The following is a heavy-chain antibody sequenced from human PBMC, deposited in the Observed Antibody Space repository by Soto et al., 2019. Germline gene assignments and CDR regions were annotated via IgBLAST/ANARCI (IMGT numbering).Heavy chain of an antibody. CDR3: ARYLVRGVDYFDY. CDR2: IYHSGST. D-gene: IGHD3-10*01. V-gene: IGHV4-4*02. CDR1: GGSIISSNW. Sequence: SETLSLTCAVSGGSIISSNWLSWVRQPPGKGLEWIGEIYHSGSTNYNPSLKSRVTISVDKSKNQFSLKLSSVTAADTAVYYCARYLVRGVDYFDYWGQGTLVTVSS. J-gene: IGHJ4*02.